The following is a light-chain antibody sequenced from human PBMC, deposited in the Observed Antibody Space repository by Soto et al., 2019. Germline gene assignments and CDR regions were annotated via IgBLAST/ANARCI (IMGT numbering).Light chain of an antibody. Sequence: EILMTQSPATLSVSPGERATLSCRASQSVSSSLAWYQQKPGQAPRLLIYGASTRATGVPARFSGSGSGTEFALTSSSLQSEDFAFYYCQQCYNWPLTFGGGTKVEIK. V-gene: IGKV3-15*01. CDR2: GAS. CDR3: QQCYNWPLT. J-gene: IGKJ4*01. CDR1: QSVSSS.